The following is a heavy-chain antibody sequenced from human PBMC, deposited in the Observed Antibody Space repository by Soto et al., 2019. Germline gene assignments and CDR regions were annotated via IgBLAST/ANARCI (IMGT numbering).Heavy chain of an antibody. CDR1: RHTFTSYD. D-gene: IGHD5-12*01. V-gene: IGHV1-8*01. J-gene: IGHJ3*02. CDR2: MNPNSGNT. Sequence: QVQLVQSGAEVRKPGASVKVSCKASRHTFTSYDINWLRQATGQGLEWMGWMNPNSGNTGYAQNFQGRVTMTRSTSTSTAYMELSSLRSEEGAVYYCVVATADAFDIWGQGTMVTVSS. CDR3: VVATADAFDI.